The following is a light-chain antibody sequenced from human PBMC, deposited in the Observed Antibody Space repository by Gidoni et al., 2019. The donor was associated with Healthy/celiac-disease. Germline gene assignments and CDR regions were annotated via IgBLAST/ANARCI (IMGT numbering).Light chain of an antibody. CDR3: QSYDSSLSGWV. J-gene: IGLJ3*02. CDR1: SSNIGAGYD. CDR2: GNS. V-gene: IGLV1-40*01. Sequence: QSVLTQPPSASGAPGQRVTIPCTGSSSNIGAGYDVHWYQQLPGTAPKLPIYGNSNRPSGVPDRFSGSKSGTSASLAITGLQAEDEADYYCQSYDSSLSGWVFGGGTKLTVL.